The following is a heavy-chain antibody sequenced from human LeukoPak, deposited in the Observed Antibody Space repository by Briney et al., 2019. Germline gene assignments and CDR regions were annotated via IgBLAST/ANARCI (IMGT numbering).Heavy chain of an antibody. J-gene: IGHJ6*03. V-gene: IGHV3-23*01. CDR1: GFTFSSYV. CDR2: VSTTGGST. D-gene: IGHD6-19*01. Sequence: GGSLRLSCAAPGFTFSSYVMSWVRQAPGKGLEWVSTVSTTGGSTYYADSVKGRFTISRDNSKDTLYLQMNSLRAEDTAVYYCAKCSGWFVRGKDYYYYYMDVWGKGTTVTVSS. CDR3: AKCSGWFVRGKDYYYYYMDV.